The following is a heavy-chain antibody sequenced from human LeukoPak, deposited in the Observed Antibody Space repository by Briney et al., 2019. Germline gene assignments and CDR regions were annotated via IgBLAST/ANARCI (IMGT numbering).Heavy chain of an antibody. Sequence: GGSLRLSCAASGFTFSTFAMLWVRQPRGKVLEWVSSIFPSGGEIHYADSVRGRFTISRDNSKSTLSLQMNSLRAEDTAIYYCVTYRQVMLPFEAWGQGTLVTVSS. CDR1: GFTFSTFA. J-gene: IGHJ5*02. CDR3: VTYRQVMLPFEA. V-gene: IGHV3-23*01. CDR2: IFPSGGEI. D-gene: IGHD5-18*01.